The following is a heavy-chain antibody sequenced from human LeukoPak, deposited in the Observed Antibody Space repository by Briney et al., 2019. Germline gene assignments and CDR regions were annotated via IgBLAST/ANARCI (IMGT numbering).Heavy chain of an antibody. CDR2: INHSGST. CDR3: ARGPYTYTRYRGFDY. Sequence: PSETLSLTCAVYGGSFSGYYWSWIRQPPGKGLEWIGEINHSGSTNYNPSLKSRVTISVDTSKNQFSLKLSSVTAADTAVYYRARGPYTYTRYRGFDYWGQGTLVTVSS. CDR1: GGSFSGYY. D-gene: IGHD3-10*01. V-gene: IGHV4-34*01. J-gene: IGHJ4*02.